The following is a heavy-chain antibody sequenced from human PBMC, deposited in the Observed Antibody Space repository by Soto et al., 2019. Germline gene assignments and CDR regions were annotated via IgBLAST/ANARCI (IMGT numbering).Heavy chain of an antibody. CDR3: AREMTIFGVAPGGGVDV. CDR1: GGSISTSDYS. D-gene: IGHD3-3*01. CDR2: IYQTGRT. J-gene: IGHJ6*02. V-gene: IGHV4-30-2*01. Sequence: QLQLQESGSGLVQPSQTLSLTCTASGGSISTSDYSWTWIRQPPGGGLAWIGSIYQTGRTYVIPSLKSRVTMSLDKSKNQFSLNLTSVTAADTALYYCAREMTIFGVAPGGGVDVWGQGTTVTVSS.